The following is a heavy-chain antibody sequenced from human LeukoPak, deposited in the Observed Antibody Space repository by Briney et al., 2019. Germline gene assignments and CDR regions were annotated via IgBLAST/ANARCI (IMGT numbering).Heavy chain of an antibody. CDR2: ISWNSGSI. CDR1: GFTFDDYA. Sequence: PGRSLRLSCAASGFTFDDYAMHWVRQAPGKGLDWVSGISWNSGSIGYADSVKGRFTISRDNAKNSLYLQMNSLRAEDTALYYCAKVHLLYYYDSSGGSADAFDIWGQGTMVTVSS. V-gene: IGHV3-9*01. D-gene: IGHD3-22*01. J-gene: IGHJ3*02. CDR3: AKVHLLYYYDSSGGSADAFDI.